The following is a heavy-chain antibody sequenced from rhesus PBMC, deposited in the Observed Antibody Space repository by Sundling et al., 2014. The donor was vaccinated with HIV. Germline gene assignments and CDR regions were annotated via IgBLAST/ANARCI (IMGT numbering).Heavy chain of an antibody. J-gene: IGHJ4*01. V-gene: IGHV4-165*01. D-gene: IGHD3-22*01. CDR1: GGSITGYY. CDR2: IGGSTGSP. Sequence: QVQLQESGPGLVKPSDTLSLTCAVSGGSITGYYWNWIRQPPGKGLEWIGFIGGSTGSPYYNPSLESRVTFSADTSKNHLSLKLTSVTAADTAMYYCARVRVKTGVITIPQFLYFWGQGVLVTVSS. CDR3: ARVRVKTGVITIPQFLYF.